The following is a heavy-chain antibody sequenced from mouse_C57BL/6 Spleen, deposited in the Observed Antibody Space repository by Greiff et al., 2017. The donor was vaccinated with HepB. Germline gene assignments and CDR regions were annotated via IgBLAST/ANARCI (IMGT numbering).Heavy chain of an antibody. CDR3: ARDRSNWDFDD. Sequence: EVQLQESGPGLVKPSQSLSLTCSVTGYSITSGYYWNWIRQSPGNKLEWMGYISNDGSNNYNPYLKKRITVTRDTSKNQVFMKLNSVTTEDTATYYCARDRSNWDFDDWGTGTTVTVSS. V-gene: IGHV3-6*01. CDR1: GYSITSGYY. CDR2: ISNDGSN. D-gene: IGHD5-1*01. J-gene: IGHJ1*03.